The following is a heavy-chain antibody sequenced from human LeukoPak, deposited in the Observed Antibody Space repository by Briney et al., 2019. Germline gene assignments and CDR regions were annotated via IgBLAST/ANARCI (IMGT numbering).Heavy chain of an antibody. V-gene: IGHV3-23*01. D-gene: IGHD3-3*01. CDR3: AKDERIFGVVIIDY. CDR1: GFTFSSYA. Sequence: PGGSLRLSCAASGFTFSSYAMSWVRQAPGKGLEWVSAISGSGGSTYYADSVKGRFTISRDNSKNTLYLQMNSLRAEDTAVYYCAKDERIFGVVIIDYWGQGTLVTVSS. J-gene: IGHJ4*02. CDR2: ISGSGGST.